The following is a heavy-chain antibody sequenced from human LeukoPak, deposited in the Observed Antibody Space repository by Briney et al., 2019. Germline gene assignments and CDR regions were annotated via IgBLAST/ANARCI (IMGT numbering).Heavy chain of an antibody. CDR2: IIPILGIA. V-gene: IGHV1-69*04. Sequence: ASVKVSCKASGGTFSSYTISWVRQAPGRGLEWIGRIIPILGIANYAQKFQGRVTITADKSTSTAYMELSSLRSEDTAVYHCARDPFRDYYVDVWGKGTTVTVSS. J-gene: IGHJ6*03. CDR1: GGTFSSYT. CDR3: ARDPFRDYYVDV.